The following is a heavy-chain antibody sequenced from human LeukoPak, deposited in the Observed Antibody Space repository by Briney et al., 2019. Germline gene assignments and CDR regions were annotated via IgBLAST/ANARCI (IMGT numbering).Heavy chain of an antibody. CDR1: GFTFSSYA. V-gene: IGHV3-30-3*01. Sequence: GGSLRLSCAASGFTFSSYAMHWVRQAPGKGLEWVAVISYDGSNKYSADSVKGRFTISRDNSKNTLYLQMNSLRAEDTAVYYCAKDGWRGYCTNGVCYIDYWGQGTLVTVSS. CDR2: ISYDGSNK. D-gene: IGHD2-8*01. CDR3: AKDGWRGYCTNGVCYIDY. J-gene: IGHJ4*02.